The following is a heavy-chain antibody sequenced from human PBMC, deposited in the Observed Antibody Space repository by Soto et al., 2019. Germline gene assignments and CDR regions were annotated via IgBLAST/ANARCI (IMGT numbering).Heavy chain of an antibody. CDR1: GYTFTEYF. CDR3: TRGPSTGAFDY. J-gene: IGHJ4*02. Sequence: QVQLVQSGAEVKKPGASVKVSCKASGYTFTEYFMHWMRQAPGQGLEWMGWINPSNGDTNYAHNFQDRVTMTRDASISTAYMELRRLTSDDTAVYYCTRGPSTGAFDYWGQGSLVTVSS. D-gene: IGHD2-8*02. V-gene: IGHV1-2*02. CDR2: INPSNGDT.